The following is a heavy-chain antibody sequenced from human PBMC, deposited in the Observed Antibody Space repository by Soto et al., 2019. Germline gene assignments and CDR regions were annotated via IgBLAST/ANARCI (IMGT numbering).Heavy chain of an antibody. D-gene: IGHD6-25*01. CDR3: AHGDSSGYSSAGLLEP. CDR1: GFSLSTSGVG. Sequence: SGPTLVNPTQTLTLTCTFSGFSLSTSGVGVGWIRQPPGKALEWLALIYWDDDKRYSPSLKSRLTITKDTSKNQVVLTMTNMDLVDTATSYPAHGDSSGYSSAGLLEPWGQGTLVSV. V-gene: IGHV2-5*02. J-gene: IGHJ5*02. CDR2: IYWDDDK.